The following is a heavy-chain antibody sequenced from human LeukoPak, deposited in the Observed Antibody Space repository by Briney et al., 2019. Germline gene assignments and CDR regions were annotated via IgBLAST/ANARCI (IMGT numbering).Heavy chain of an antibody. Sequence: GGSLRLSCAASGFTFSSYAMHWVRQAPGKGLEWVAVISYDGSNKYYADFVKGRFTISRDNSKNTLYLQMNSLRAEDTAVYYCARDGGYCSSTSCYNWFDPWGQGTLVTVSS. CDR3: ARDGGYCSSTSCYNWFDP. V-gene: IGHV3-30*01. CDR2: ISYDGSNK. J-gene: IGHJ5*02. D-gene: IGHD2-2*01. CDR1: GFTFSSYA.